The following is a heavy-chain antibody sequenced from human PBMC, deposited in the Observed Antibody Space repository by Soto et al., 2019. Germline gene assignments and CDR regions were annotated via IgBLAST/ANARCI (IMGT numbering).Heavy chain of an antibody. CDR1: GGSISSGDYY. CDR3: ARDGNDYTTRTGYYYYGMDV. D-gene: IGHD2-2*02. CDR2: IYYSGST. V-gene: IGHV4-30-4*01. Sequence: QVQLQESGPGLVKPSQTLSLTCTVSGGSISSGDYYWSWIRQPPGKGLEWIRYIYYSGSTYYNPSLKSRVTISVDTSKNQFSLKRSSVPAADTAVYYCARDGNDYTTRTGYYYYGMDVWGQGTTVTVSS. J-gene: IGHJ6*02.